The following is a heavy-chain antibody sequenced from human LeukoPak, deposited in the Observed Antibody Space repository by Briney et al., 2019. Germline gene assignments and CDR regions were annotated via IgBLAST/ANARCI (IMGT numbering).Heavy chain of an antibody. CDR3: ASNWGGDEYYFDY. J-gene: IGHJ4*02. D-gene: IGHD7-27*01. CDR2: IYYSGST. Sequence: PSETLSLTCTVSGGXISSSSYYWGWIRQPPGKGLEWIASIYYSGSTYYNPSLKSRVTISVDTSKNQFSLRLSSVTAADTAVYYCASNWGGDEYYFDYWGQGSLVTVSS. V-gene: IGHV4-39*01. CDR1: GGXISSSSYY.